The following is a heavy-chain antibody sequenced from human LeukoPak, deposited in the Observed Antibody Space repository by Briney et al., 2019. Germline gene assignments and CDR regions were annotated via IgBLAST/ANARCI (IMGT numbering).Heavy chain of an antibody. D-gene: IGHD3-10*01. CDR1: GGTFSSYA. Sequence: SVKVSCKASGGTFSSYAISWVRQAPGQGLEWMGGIIPIFGTASYAQKFQGRVTITADESTSTAYMELSSLRSEDADVYYCARGPLWFGESHSHFDYWGQGTLVTVSS. V-gene: IGHV1-69*13. CDR3: ARGPLWFGESHSHFDY. CDR2: IIPIFGTA. J-gene: IGHJ4*02.